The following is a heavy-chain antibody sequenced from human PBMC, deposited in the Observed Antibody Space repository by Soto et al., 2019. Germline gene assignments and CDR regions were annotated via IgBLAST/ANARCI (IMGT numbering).Heavy chain of an antibody. CDR1: GFTFITYW. CDR3: ARGSGGHNYYYGMDV. CDR2: IGEDGSKK. D-gene: IGHD2-15*01. V-gene: IGHV3-7*03. J-gene: IGHJ6*02. Sequence: GSLRLSCPASGFTFITYWIIFFRHAPFMGLEWVANIGEDGSKKYYVDSVKGRFTISRDNAKNSLYLQMNSLRADDTAVYYCARGSGGHNYYYGMDVWGQGTTVTVSS.